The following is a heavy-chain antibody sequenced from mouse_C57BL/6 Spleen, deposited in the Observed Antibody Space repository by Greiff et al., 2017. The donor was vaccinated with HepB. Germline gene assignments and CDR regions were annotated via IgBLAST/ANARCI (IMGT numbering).Heavy chain of an antibody. CDR2: IYPGDGDT. J-gene: IGHJ4*01. V-gene: IGHV1-82*01. CDR1: GYAFSSSW. Sequence: VQLQQSGPELVKPGASVKISCKASGYAFSSSWMNWVKQRPGKGLEWIGRIYPGDGDTNYNGKFKGKATLTADKSSSTAYMQLSSLTSEDSAVYFCARSGVWDYWGQGTSVTVSS. CDR3: ARSGVWDY. D-gene: IGHD3-1*01.